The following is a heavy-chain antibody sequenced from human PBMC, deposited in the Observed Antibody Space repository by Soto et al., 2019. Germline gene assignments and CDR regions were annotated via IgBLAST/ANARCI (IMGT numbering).Heavy chain of an antibody. CDR2: IRSRPHNYAT. Sequence: EVQLVESGGGLVQIGGSLKLSCVTSGLNFSGSAMHWARQASGKGLEWVARIRSRPHNYATTYAASVEGRFTISRDDLKNRVYLQMNGLKTDDTALYYCTTERNFWGRGTLVTVSS. CDR1: GLNFSGSA. J-gene: IGHJ4*02. CDR3: TTERNF. V-gene: IGHV3-73*02.